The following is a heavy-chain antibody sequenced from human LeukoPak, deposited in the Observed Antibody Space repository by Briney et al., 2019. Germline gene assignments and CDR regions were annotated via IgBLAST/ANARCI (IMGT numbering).Heavy chain of an antibody. CDR2: ISWYTDSI. J-gene: IGHJ4*02. CDR3: AKDHVRYCSGGSCYTFDC. CDR1: GFTFDDYA. D-gene: IGHD2-15*01. V-gene: IGHV3-9*01. Sequence: PGRSLRLFCAASGFTFDDYAMHWVRQAPGEGLEWVSGISWYTDSIGYADSVKGRFTNSRDNGKNSLYLQMNSLRSEDTAVYYCAKDHVRYCSGGSCYTFDCWGRGTLVTVSS.